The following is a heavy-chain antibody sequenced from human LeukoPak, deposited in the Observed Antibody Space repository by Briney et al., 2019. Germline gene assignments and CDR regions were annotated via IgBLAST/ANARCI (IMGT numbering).Heavy chain of an antibody. V-gene: IGHV4-61*02. CDR3: AKQRGDYYYYYMDV. D-gene: IGHD5-18*01. CDR2: IYTSGST. CDR1: GVSISSGSYY. J-gene: IGHJ6*03. Sequence: PSETLSLTCTVSGVSISSGSYYWSWIRQPAGKGLEWIGRIYTSGSTNYNPSLKSRVTISVDTSKNQFSLKLSSVTAADTAVYYCAKQRGDYYYYYMDVWGKGTTVTVSS.